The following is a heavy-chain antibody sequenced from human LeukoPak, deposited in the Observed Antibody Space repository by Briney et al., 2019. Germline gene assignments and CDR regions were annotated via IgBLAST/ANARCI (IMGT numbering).Heavy chain of an antibody. CDR1: GFIFGSFA. CDR3: VVLGGSPFDN. CDR2: IRGGGIIK. D-gene: IGHD3-16*01. V-gene: IGHV3-23*01. Sequence: GGSLRLSCVGSGFIFGSFAMNWVRQAPGKGLDWVSAIRGGGIIKKYADSVRGRFTSSRDKTKNTLYLQMNTLRPEDTAVYYCVVLGGSPFDNWGKGTLATVS. J-gene: IGHJ4*02.